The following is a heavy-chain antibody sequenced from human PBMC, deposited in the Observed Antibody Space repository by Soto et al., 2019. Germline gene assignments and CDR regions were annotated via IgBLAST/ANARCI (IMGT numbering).Heavy chain of an antibody. J-gene: IGHJ4*02. CDR2: INPNSGDT. CDR3: ARSVSTIAARPDY. Sequence: QVQLVQSGAEVKKPGASVKVSCKASGYTFTSNYMHWVRQAPGQGLEWMGWINPNSGDTNYAQNFQGRVTMTRDTSSSTAYMELSRLRSDDTAVYYCARSVSTIAARPDYWGQGTLVTVSS. D-gene: IGHD6-6*01. CDR1: GYTFTSNY. V-gene: IGHV1-2*02.